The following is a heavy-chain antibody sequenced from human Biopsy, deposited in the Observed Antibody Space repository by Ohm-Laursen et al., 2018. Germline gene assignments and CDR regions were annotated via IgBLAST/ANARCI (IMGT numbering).Heavy chain of an antibody. Sequence: LSLTCTVSGGSISSDYWSWIRQTPGTGLEWIGYIYYSGSTNYNPSLKSRVTISVDTSKNQFSLRLNSVTAADTAVYYCARATNSTGWPYYYFYGMDVWGQGTTVTVSS. J-gene: IGHJ6*02. V-gene: IGHV4-59*01. D-gene: IGHD2/OR15-2a*01. CDR3: ARATNSTGWPYYYFYGMDV. CDR1: GGSISSDY. CDR2: IYYSGST.